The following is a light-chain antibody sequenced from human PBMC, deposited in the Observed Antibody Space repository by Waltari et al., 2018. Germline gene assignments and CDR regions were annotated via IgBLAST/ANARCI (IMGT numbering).Light chain of an antibody. CDR1: NSDVGDHNS. Sequence: QSALAPPASVPGSPGQSITIPCPGTNSDVGDHNSFHWYQQLPGKAPQLLIYDVSSRPSGISNRFSGSKSGNTASLTISGLQAEDEADYYCSSYSTSTALDVFGTGTKVTVL. CDR2: DVS. J-gene: IGLJ1*01. CDR3: SSYSTSTALDV. V-gene: IGLV2-14*03.